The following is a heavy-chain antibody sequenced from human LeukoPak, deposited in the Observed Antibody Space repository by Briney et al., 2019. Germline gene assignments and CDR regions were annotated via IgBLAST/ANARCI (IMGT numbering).Heavy chain of an antibody. Sequence: SETLSLTCTVSGVSVSTNYWSWIRQSPGKGLEWIGYVYYSVNTNYNPSLKSRVTISADTSKNQFSLKLTSVTAADTAVYYCAKDRIWAHWGQGTLVTVSS. CDR2: VYYSVNT. D-gene: IGHD7-27*01. J-gene: IGHJ4*02. V-gene: IGHV4-59*02. CDR1: GVSVSTNY. CDR3: AKDRIWAH.